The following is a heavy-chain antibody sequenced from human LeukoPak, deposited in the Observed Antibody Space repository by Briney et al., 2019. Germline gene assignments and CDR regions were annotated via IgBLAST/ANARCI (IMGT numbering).Heavy chain of an antibody. Sequence: GSSVKVSCKASGGTFSSYAISWVRQAPGQGLEWMGGIIPIFGTANYAQKFQGRVTITTDESTSTAYMELSILRSEDTAVYYCARGMVRGVPGPYFDYWGQGTLVTVSS. CDR2: IIPIFGTA. V-gene: IGHV1-69*05. J-gene: IGHJ4*02. CDR3: ARGMVRGVPGPYFDY. CDR1: GGTFSSYA. D-gene: IGHD3-10*01.